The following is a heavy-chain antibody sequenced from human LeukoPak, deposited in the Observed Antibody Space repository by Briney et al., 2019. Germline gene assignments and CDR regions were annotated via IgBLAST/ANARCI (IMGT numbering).Heavy chain of an antibody. V-gene: IGHV3-21*01. CDR3: ARDLGGSYFSFDY. CDR2: ISSSSSYI. J-gene: IGHJ4*02. D-gene: IGHD3-10*01. CDR1: GFTFNNYA. Sequence: GGSLRLSCAASGFTFNNYAMNWVRQAPGKGLEWVSSISSSSSYIYYADSVKGRFTISRDNAKNSLYLQMNSLRAEDTAVYYCARDLGGSYFSFDYWGQGTLVTVSS.